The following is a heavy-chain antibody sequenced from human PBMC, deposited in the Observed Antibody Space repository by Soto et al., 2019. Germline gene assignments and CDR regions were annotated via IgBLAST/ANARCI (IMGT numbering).Heavy chain of an antibody. J-gene: IGHJ4*02. V-gene: IGHV1-2*04. CDR2: INPNSGGT. CDR1: GYTFTGYY. D-gene: IGHD5-18*01. Sequence: ASVKVSCKASGYTFTGYYMHWVRQAPGQGLEWMGWINPNSGGTNYAQKFQGWVTMTRDTSISTAYMELSRLRSDDTAVYYCARGRIQLWYPFDYWGQGTLVTVSS. CDR3: ARGRIQLWYPFDY.